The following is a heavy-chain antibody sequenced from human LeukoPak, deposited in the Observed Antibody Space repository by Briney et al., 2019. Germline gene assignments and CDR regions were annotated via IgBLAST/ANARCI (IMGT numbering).Heavy chain of an antibody. CDR3: ARVTPYYYDSSSGDY. V-gene: IGHV3-48*03. CDR1: GFTFNSYE. D-gene: IGHD3-22*01. Sequence: GGSLRLSCAASGFTFNSYEMNWVRQAPGKGLEWVSYISTSGSTIYYADSVKGRFTISRDNAKNSLFLQMNSLRAEDTAVYYCARVTPYYYDSSSGDYWGQGTLVTVSS. J-gene: IGHJ4*02. CDR2: ISTSGSTI.